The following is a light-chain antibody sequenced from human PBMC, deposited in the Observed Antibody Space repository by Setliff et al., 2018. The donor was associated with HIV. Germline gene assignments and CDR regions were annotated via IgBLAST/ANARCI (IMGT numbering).Light chain of an antibody. J-gene: IGLJ1*01. V-gene: IGLV1-47*01. Sequence: RVTISCSGSSSNIGTRDVYWYQQLPGTAPKLLINKNNQRPSGVPDRFSASKSGTSASLAISGLRSEDEADYYCASWDDSLSGRVFGTGTKVTVL. CDR2: KNN. CDR1: SSNIGTRD. CDR3: ASWDDSLSGRV.